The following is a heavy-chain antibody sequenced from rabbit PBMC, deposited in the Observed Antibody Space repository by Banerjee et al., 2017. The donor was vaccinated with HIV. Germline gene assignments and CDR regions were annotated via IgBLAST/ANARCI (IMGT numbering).Heavy chain of an antibody. D-gene: IGHD2-1*01. CDR1: GFSLSSYV. CDR3: ARRWDYVDL. CDR2: INTGSGST. V-gene: IGHV1S45*01. J-gene: IGHJ4*01. Sequence: QQQLEESGGDLVKPGGTLTLTCKASGFSLSSYVMSWVRQAPGKGLEWIGYINTGSGSTAYASWAKGRFTITKTSSTTVTLQVTSLTAADTATYFCARRWDYVDLWGPGTLVTVS.